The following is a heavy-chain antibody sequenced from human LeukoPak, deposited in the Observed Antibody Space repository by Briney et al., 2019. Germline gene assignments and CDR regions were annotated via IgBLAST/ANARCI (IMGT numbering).Heavy chain of an antibody. V-gene: IGHV3-33*08. CDR3: VRDDDRPDNGLDC. Sequence: GGSLRLSCGVSGFSLRSYAMNWVRQAPGKGLEWVAVILSDGSKEFNTDSVKGRFTISRDNSKNTLYLQMNSLRAEDTAVYYCVRDDDRPDNGLDCWGQGTLVTVSS. J-gene: IGHJ4*02. CDR2: ILSDGSKE. D-gene: IGHD3-22*01. CDR1: GFSLRSYA.